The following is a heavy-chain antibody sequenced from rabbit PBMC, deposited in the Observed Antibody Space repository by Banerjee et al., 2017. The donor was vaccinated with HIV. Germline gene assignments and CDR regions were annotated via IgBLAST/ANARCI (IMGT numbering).Heavy chain of an antibody. CDR1: GLDFSSSYW. CDR2: IVAGKGNT. J-gene: IGHJ4*01. CDR3: ARGGAGSSYYTTYFNL. Sequence: QEQLEESGGGLVKPEGSLTLTCKASGLDFSSSYWMSWVRQAPGKGLEWIGIIVAGKGNTYYASWVNGRFTISSDNAQNTLYLQLNSLTAADTATYFCARGGAGSSYYTTYFNLWGQGTLVTVS. V-gene: IGHV1S45*01. D-gene: IGHD8-1*01.